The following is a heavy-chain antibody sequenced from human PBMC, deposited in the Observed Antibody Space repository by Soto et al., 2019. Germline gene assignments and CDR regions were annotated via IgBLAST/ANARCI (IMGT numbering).Heavy chain of an antibody. CDR1: GLSISSGDW. Sequence: TLSLTCAVSGLSISSGDWWSWVRQPPGKGLEWIGEIHHSGSANYNPSLKSRVTLSVVPSKDLFSLTLISVTAADTAFYYCARDQGSHPGDWGQGTLVTVSS. J-gene: IGHJ4*02. V-gene: IGHV4-4*02. D-gene: IGHD6-13*01. CDR2: IHHSGSA. CDR3: ARDQGSHPGD.